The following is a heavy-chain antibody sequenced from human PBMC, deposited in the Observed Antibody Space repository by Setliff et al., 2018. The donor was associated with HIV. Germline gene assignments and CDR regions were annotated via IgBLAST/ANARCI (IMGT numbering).Heavy chain of an antibody. CDR1: GGSINSHY. CDR3: ARETYYYDASGPPSGYYMDV. V-gene: IGHV4-59*11. J-gene: IGHJ6*03. D-gene: IGHD3-22*01. CDR2: IYYSGST. Sequence: PSETLSLTCTVSGGSINSHYWSWIRQPPGKGLEWIGYIYYSGSTNYNPSLKSRVTVSVDTSKNQFSLKLRSVTAADTAVYYCARETYYYDASGPPSGYYMDVWGKGTTVTVSS.